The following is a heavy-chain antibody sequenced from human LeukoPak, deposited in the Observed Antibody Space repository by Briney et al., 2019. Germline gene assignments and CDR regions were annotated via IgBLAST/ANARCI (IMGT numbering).Heavy chain of an antibody. CDR1: GYTFTSYY. V-gene: IGHV1-46*01. CDR2: INPSGGST. D-gene: IGHD3-22*01. Sequence: ASVKVSCKASGYTFTSYYMHWVRQAPGQGLEWMGIINPSGGSTSYAQKFQGRVTMTRDMSTSTVYTELSSPRSEDTAVYYCARDGEYYYDSSGYYWFDPWGQGTLVTVSS. J-gene: IGHJ5*02. CDR3: ARDGEYYYDSSGYYWFDP.